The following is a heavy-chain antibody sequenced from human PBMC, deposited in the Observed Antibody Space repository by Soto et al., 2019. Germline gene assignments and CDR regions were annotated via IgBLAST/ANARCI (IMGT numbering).Heavy chain of an antibody. D-gene: IGHD6-19*01. CDR2: VYYTGST. J-gene: IGHJ4*02. CDR1: CGSIIGSY. Sequence: SETLSLTCSFPCGSIIGSYWSWIRQSPGKGLEWLGYVYYTGSTNYSPSLRSRVSISVDTSKNEFSLRLSSVTAADTAVYFCARSVAVPGAHIDYWGQGTQVTVSS. CDR3: ARSVAVPGAHIDY. V-gene: IGHV4-59*01.